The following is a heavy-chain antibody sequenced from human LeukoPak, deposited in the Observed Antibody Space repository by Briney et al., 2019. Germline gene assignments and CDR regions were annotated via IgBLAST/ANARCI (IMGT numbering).Heavy chain of an antibody. Sequence: GGPLRLSCAASGFTFDDYAMHWVLQAPGKGLDWVSGISWNIGSIGCGDSVKGRFTISRDNAKNSLYLQMNSLRAEDTAVYYCARAANFPVLWFGELFGGYFDYWGQGTLVTVSS. CDR1: GFTFDDYA. V-gene: IGHV3-9*01. CDR3: ARAANFPVLWFGELFGGYFDY. D-gene: IGHD3-10*01. CDR2: ISWNIGSI. J-gene: IGHJ4*02.